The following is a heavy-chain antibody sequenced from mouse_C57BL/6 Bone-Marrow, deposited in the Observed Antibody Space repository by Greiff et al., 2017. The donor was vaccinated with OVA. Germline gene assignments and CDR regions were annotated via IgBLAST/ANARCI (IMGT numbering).Heavy chain of an antibody. V-gene: IGHV10-1*01. CDR2: IRSKSNNYAT. CDR3: VRQRGYYYGFFDY. Sequence: EVKLMESGGGLVQPKGSLKLSCAASGFSFNTYAMNWVRQAPGKGLEWVARIRSKSNNYATYYADSVKDRFTISRDDSESMLYLQMNNLKTEDTAMYYCVRQRGYYYGFFDYWGQGTTLTVSS. CDR1: GFSFNTYA. J-gene: IGHJ2*01. D-gene: IGHD1-1*01.